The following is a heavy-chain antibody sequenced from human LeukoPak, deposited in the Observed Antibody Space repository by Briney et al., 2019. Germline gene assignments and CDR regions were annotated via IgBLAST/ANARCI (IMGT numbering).Heavy chain of an antibody. J-gene: IGHJ4*02. Sequence: GGSLRLSCAVSGLTVNSNYVSWVRQAQGRGLEWVSVIYSGGNTYYADSVKGRFTISRDNSKNMLYLQMNSLRAEDTAVYYCARGRDMVQGVIMAYWGQGTLVTVSS. V-gene: IGHV3-53*01. D-gene: IGHD3-10*01. CDR1: GLTVNSNY. CDR2: IYSGGNT. CDR3: ARGRDMVQGVIMAY.